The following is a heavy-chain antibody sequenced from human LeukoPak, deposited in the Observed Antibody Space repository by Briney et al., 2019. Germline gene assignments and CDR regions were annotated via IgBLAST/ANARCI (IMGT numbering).Heavy chain of an antibody. CDR2: INHSGST. Sequence: PSATLSLTCAVYGGSFSGYYWSWIRQPPGKGLEWIGEINHSGSTNYNPSLKSRVTISVDTSKNQFSLKLSSVTAADTAVYYCARASSATGGDYWGQETLVTVSS. J-gene: IGHJ4*02. D-gene: IGHD7-27*01. CDR3: ARASSATGGDY. V-gene: IGHV4-34*01. CDR1: GGSFSGYY.